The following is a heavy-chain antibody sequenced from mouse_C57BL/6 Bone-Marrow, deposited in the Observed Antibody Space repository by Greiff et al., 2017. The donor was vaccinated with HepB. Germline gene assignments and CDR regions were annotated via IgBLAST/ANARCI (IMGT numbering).Heavy chain of an antibody. Sequence: VQLQQSGAELARPGASVKLSCKASGYTFTSYGISWVKQRTGQGLEWIGDIYPGSGSTNYNEKFKSKATLTVDTSSSTAYMQLSSLTSEDSAVYYCARYHPHFDYWGQGTTLTVSS. V-gene: IGHV1-81*01. CDR2: IYPGSGST. CDR1: GYTFTSYG. CDR3: ARYHPHFDY. J-gene: IGHJ2*01.